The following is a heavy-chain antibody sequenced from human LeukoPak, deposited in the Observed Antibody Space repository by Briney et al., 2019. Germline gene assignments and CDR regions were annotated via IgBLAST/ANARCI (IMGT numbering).Heavy chain of an antibody. J-gene: IGHJ4*02. D-gene: IGHD6-19*01. CDR2: INHSGST. V-gene: IGHV4-34*01. CDR3: ARAGYSSGWYYFDY. CDR1: GGSFSGCY. Sequence: SETLSLTCAVYGGSFSGCYWSWIRQPPGKGLEWVGEINHSGSTNYNPSLKSRVTISVDTSKNQFSLKLSSVTAADTAVYYCARAGYSSGWYYFDYWGQGTLVTVSS.